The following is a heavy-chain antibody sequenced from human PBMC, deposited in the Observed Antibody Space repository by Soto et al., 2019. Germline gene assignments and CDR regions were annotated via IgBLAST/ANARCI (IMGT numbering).Heavy chain of an antibody. D-gene: IGHD1-20*01. CDR3: VRVEGSYNMGTFPFYYLDV. Sequence: QVQLVQSGPEVKKSGSSVTVSCKLSGGTFTTDTISWLRRAPGQGHEWMGRIIPILGTGNYAQKFQGRVTITEDKSTNTAYMELSRLTSEDTAVYYCVRVEGSYNMGTFPFYYLDVWGNGTTVTVSS. CDR2: IIPILGTG. V-gene: IGHV1-69*08. CDR1: GGTFTTDT. J-gene: IGHJ6*03.